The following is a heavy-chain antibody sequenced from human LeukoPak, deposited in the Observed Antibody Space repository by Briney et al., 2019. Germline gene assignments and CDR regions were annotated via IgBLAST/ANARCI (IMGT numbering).Heavy chain of an antibody. CDR2: ISAYNGKK. D-gene: IGHD3-10*01. Sequence: GASVKVSCKASGYTFTSYGISWVGQAPGQGREGMGWISAYNGKKNYAQKLQGRGTITTDTYTSKAYMELRSLRSDDTAVYYCARGGRGFGELLYADVWGKGTTVTVSS. CDR3: ARGGRGFGELLYADV. CDR1: GYTFTSYG. J-gene: IGHJ6*04. V-gene: IGHV1-18*01.